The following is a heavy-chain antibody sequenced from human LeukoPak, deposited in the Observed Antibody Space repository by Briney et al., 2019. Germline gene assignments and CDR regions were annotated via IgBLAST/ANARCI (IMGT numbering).Heavy chain of an antibody. Sequence: GGSLRLSCAASGFTVSNNYMSWVRQAPGKGLKWVSVIYSGGSTYYADSVKGRFTISRHNSKNTLYLQMNSLRAEDTAVYYCASQDSGSRYFDYWGQGTLVTVSS. CDR1: GFTVSNNY. J-gene: IGHJ4*02. V-gene: IGHV3-53*04. CDR2: IYSGGST. CDR3: ASQDSGSRYFDY. D-gene: IGHD3-10*01.